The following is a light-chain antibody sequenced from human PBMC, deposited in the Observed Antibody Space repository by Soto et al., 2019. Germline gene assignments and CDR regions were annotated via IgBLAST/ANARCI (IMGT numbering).Light chain of an antibody. J-gene: IGKJ2*01. V-gene: IGKV1-39*01. Sequence: DIQMTQSPSSLSASVGDRVTITCRASQSVRTYLNWYQRKPGKAPKVLIYGASALQSGVPSRFIGSGSGTDFPLTVSSLQPEDFATYYCQQSFTIPYTFGQGTKLEIK. CDR3: QQSFTIPYT. CDR2: GAS. CDR1: QSVRTY.